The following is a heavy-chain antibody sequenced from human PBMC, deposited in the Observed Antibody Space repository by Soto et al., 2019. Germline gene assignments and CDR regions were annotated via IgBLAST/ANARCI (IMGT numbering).Heavy chain of an antibody. CDR3: ARQHDCSGGSCYSGALGY. V-gene: IGHV4-39*01. D-gene: IGHD2-15*01. J-gene: IGHJ4*02. CDR2: IYYSGST. Sequence: SETLSLTCTVSGGSISSSSYYWGWIRQPPGKGLEWIGSIYYSGSTYYNPSLKSRVTISVDTSKNLFSLKLSSVTAADTAVYYCARQHDCSGGSCYSGALGYWGQGTLVTVSS. CDR1: GGSISSSSYY.